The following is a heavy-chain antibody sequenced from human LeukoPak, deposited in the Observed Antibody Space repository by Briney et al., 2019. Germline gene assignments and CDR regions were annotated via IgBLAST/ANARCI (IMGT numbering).Heavy chain of an antibody. CDR1: GYTFTDHG. Sequence: PGTSLRLSRAASGYTFTDHGMHWVRQAPGKGLEWVADIWFDGSQEYYADTVKGRFTISRDISKSILYLQMNSLGAEDTGVYYCARDLAAARLDFRGQGTLVTVSS. D-gene: IGHD6-6*01. CDR2: IWFDGSQE. J-gene: IGHJ4*02. CDR3: ARDLAAARLDF. V-gene: IGHV3-33*01.